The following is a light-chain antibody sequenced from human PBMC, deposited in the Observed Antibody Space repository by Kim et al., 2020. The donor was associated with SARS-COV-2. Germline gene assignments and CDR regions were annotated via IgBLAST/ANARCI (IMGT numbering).Light chain of an antibody. Sequence: PGQSITISCTGTSSDVGGYNYVSWYQQHPGKAPKLMIYDVSKRPSGVSNRFSGSKSGNTASLTSSGLQAEDEADYYCSSYTSSLLVFGGGTQLTVL. V-gene: IGLV2-14*04. CDR2: DVS. CDR1: SSDVGGYNY. J-gene: IGLJ2*01. CDR3: SSYTSSLLV.